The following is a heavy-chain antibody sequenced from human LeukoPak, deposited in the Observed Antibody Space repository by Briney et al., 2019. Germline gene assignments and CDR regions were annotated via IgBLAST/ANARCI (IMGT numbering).Heavy chain of an antibody. D-gene: IGHD2-2*01. Sequence: GGSLRLSCAASEFSFSIYSMNWVRQAPGKGLELVSSISQSGNYIEYADSLKGRITISRDNAKNSLYLQMNRLRAEATAVYYCASSGCTSCFYDYWGQGTLVTVSS. V-gene: IGHV3-21*01. CDR2: ISQSGNYI. J-gene: IGHJ4*02. CDR1: EFSFSIYS. CDR3: ASSGCTSCFYDY.